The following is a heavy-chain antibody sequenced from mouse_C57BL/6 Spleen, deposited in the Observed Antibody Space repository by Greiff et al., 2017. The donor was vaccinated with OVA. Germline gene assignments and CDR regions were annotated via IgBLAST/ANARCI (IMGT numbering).Heavy chain of an antibody. CDR2: IDPSDSYT. CDR3: ARSPYGHYFDY. J-gene: IGHJ2*01. Sequence: QVQLQQSGAELVRPGTSVKLSCKASGYTFTSYWMHWVKQRPGQGLEWIGVIDPSDSYTNYNQKFKGKATLTVDTSSSTAYMQLSSLTSEDSAVYYCARSPYGHYFDYWGQGTTLTVSS. CDR1: GYTFTSYW. D-gene: IGHD1-1*02. V-gene: IGHV1-59*01.